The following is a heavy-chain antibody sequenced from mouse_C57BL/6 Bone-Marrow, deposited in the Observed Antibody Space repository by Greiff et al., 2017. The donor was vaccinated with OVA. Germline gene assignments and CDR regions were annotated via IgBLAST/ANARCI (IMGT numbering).Heavy chain of an antibody. J-gene: IGHJ2*01. CDR1: GYTFTDYY. CDR3: AQITTVNY. V-gene: IGHV1-19*01. D-gene: IGHD1-1*01. Sequence: VHVKQSGPVLVKPGASVKMSCKASGYTFTDYYMNWVKQSHGKSLEWIGVINPYNGGTSYNQKFKGKATLTVDKSSSTAYMELNSLTSEDSAVYYCAQITTVNYWGQGTTLTVSS. CDR2: INPYNGGT.